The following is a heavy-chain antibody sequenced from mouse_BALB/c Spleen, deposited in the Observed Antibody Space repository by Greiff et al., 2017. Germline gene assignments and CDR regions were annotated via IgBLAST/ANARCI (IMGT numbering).Heavy chain of an antibody. V-gene: IGHV3-2*02. CDR2: ISYSGST. D-gene: IGHD2-3*01. Sequence: EVQLVESGPGLVKPSQSLSLTCTVTGYSITSDYAWNWIRQFPGNKLEWMGYISYSGSTSYNPSLKSRISITRDTSKNQFFLQLNSVTTEDTATYYCARDDGYYPFAYWGQGTLVTVSA. CDR3: ARDDGYYPFAY. J-gene: IGHJ3*01. CDR1: GYSITSDYA.